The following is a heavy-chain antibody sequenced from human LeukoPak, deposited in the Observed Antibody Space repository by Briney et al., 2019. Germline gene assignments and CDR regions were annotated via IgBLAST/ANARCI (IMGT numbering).Heavy chain of an antibody. CDR3: AKFRCGGDRCFPRGHYYYGMDV. D-gene: IGHD2-21*01. Sequence: GGSLRLSCAASGFTFSSQAMSWVRQAPGKGLEWLSGISGSGGGTYYADSVKGRFTISRDNSVNALYLQMNSLRAEDTALYYCAKFRCGGDRCFPRGHYYYGMDVWGQGTTVTVSS. V-gene: IGHV3-23*01. CDR1: GFTFSSQA. CDR2: ISGSGGGT. J-gene: IGHJ6*02.